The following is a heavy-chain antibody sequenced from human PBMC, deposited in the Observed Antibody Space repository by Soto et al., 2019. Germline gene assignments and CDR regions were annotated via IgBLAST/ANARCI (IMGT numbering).Heavy chain of an antibody. CDR3: ARATPVGEGSGGSCPVDY. CDR2: IWYDGSNK. J-gene: IGHJ4*02. CDR1: GCTFSSYG. Sequence: QVQLVESGGGVVQPGRSLRLSCAASGCTFSSYGMHWVRQAPGKGLEWVSVIWYDGSNKYYADSVKGRFTISRDNSKNTLYLQINSLRAQDTAVYYCARATPVGEGSGGSCPVDYWGQGTLVTVSS. D-gene: IGHD2-15*01. V-gene: IGHV3-33*01.